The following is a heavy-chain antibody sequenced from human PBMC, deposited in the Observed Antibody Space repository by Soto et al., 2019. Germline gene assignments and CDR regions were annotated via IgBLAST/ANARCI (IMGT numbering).Heavy chain of an antibody. J-gene: IGHJ4*02. V-gene: IGHV3-7*04. CDR1: GFTFGSYW. CDR2: IKEDGSDE. Sequence: EVQLVESGGDLVQPGGSLRLSCAASGFTFGSYWMSWVRHAPGRGLEWVANIKEDGSDEYYLDSVKGRFTISRDNAKHSLYLQMNSLRDEETAVYHCARGGRSDSHVIFPTDYWGQGTLVTVSS. D-gene: IGHD3-22*01. CDR3: ARGGRSDSHVIFPTDY.